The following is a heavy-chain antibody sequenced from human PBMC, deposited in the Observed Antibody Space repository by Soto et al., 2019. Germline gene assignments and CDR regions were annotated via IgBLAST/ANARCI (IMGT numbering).Heavy chain of an antibody. Sequence: GSLRLSCVASGFTFSSYDMNWVRQAPGKGPEWVSHISGSGTNIYYADSVRGRFTISRDNAKNSLYLQMNSLRAEDRAIYYCARGYTGGWSRGGYFDYWGQGTLVPVSS. V-gene: IGHV3-48*03. CDR1: GFTFSSYD. CDR3: ARGYTGGWSRGGYFDY. J-gene: IGHJ4*02. CDR2: ISGSGTNI. D-gene: IGHD6-19*01.